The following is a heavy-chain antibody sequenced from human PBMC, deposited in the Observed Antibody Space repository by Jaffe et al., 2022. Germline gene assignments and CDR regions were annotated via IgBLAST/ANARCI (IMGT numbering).Heavy chain of an antibody. Sequence: EVQLVESGGGLVQPGGSLRLSCAASGFTVSSNYMSWVRQAPGKGLEWVSVIYSGGSTYYADSVKGRFTISRHNSKNTLYLQMNSLRAEDTAVYYCARGWEGYYYGSGYYYYYMDVWGKGTTVTVSS. CDR2: IYSGGST. CDR1: GFTVSSNY. D-gene: IGHD3-10*01. V-gene: IGHV3-53*04. J-gene: IGHJ6*03. CDR3: ARGWEGYYYGSGYYYYYMDV.